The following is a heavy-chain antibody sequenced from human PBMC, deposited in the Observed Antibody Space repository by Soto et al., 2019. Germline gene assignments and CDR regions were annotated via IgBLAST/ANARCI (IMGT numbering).Heavy chain of an antibody. CDR1: CASVRNYY. V-gene: IGHV4-4*07. D-gene: IGHD3-10*01. CDR3: ARVRYTLLRGVETSLWFDP. J-gene: IGHJ5*02. Sequence: QVELQGSGPGLVKPSETLSLTCSVFCASVRNYYWTWVRQPAGKGVEWIGFFYSNGIINYNPSLRSRATMSVDTSKNQVSLKLASVTAADTALYYCARVRYTLLRGVETSLWFDPWGQGTLVTVSS. CDR2: FYSNGII.